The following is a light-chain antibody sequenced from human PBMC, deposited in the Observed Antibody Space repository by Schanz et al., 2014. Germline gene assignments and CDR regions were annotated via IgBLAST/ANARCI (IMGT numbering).Light chain of an antibody. V-gene: IGLV1-44*01. CDR2: SDN. Sequence: QSVLTQPPSASGTPGQRVTISCSGSSSNIGSHTVSWYQHLPGTAPKLLIYSDNQRPSGVPDRFSGSKSGTSASLAISGLQSDDEADYYCATWDDSLSVWVFGGGTKLTVL. J-gene: IGLJ3*02. CDR3: ATWDDSLSVWV. CDR1: SSNIGSHT.